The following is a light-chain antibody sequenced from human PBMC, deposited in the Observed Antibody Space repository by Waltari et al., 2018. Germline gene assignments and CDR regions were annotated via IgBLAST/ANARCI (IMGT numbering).Light chain of an antibody. V-gene: IGLV3-19*01. CDR1: SLRIYY. J-gene: IGLJ1*01. Sequence: SSELTQDPAVSVALGQTVRFTCQGDSLRIYYASWYQQKPGQAPILVIYGKSNRPSGIPARFSGSSSGNTASLTITGAQAEDEADYYCHSRDSIGDHYVFGTGTKVTVL. CDR3: HSRDSIGDHYV. CDR2: GKS.